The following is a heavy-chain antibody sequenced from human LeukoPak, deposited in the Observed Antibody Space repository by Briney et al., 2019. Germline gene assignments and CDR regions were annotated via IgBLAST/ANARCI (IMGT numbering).Heavy chain of an antibody. D-gene: IGHD2-15*01. J-gene: IGHJ4*02. CDR2: ISGSGGST. Sequence: PGGSLRLSCAASGFTFSSYAMSWVRQAPGKGLEWVSAISGSGGSTYYADSVKGWFTISRDNSKNTLYLQMNSLRAEDTAVYYCATSLAVVAATSYFDYWGQGTLVTVSS. V-gene: IGHV3-23*01. CDR1: GFTFSSYA. CDR3: ATSLAVVAATSYFDY.